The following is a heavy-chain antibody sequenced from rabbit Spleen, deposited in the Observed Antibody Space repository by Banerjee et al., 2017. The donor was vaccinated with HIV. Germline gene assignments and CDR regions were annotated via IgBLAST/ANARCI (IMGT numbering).Heavy chain of an antibody. CDR1: GFSFSSSYY. J-gene: IGHJ6*01. CDR2: IYTGSSGST. Sequence: QEQLVESGGGLVQPEGSLTLTCTASGFSFSSSYYMCWVRQAPGKGLEWIGCIYTGSSGSTYYASWAKGRFTISKTSSTTVTLQMTSLTVADTATYFCARDTGSSFSSYGMDLWGPGTLVTVS. CDR3: ARDTGSSFSSYGMDL. V-gene: IGHV1S45*01. D-gene: IGHD8-1*01.